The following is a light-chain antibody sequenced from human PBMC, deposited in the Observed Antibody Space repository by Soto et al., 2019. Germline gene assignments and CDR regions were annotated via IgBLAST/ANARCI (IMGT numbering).Light chain of an antibody. CDR3: SSSSGSNTLV. J-gene: IGLJ2*01. CDR1: SSDVGGYNY. Sequence: QSALTQPPSTSGSPGQSVTISCAGTSSDVGGYNYVSWYQQHPGKAPKLMIYDVTRRPSGVPGRFSASKSGNTASLTVSGLQAEDEADYYCSSSSGSNTLVFGGGTKLTVL. CDR2: DVT. V-gene: IGLV2-8*01.